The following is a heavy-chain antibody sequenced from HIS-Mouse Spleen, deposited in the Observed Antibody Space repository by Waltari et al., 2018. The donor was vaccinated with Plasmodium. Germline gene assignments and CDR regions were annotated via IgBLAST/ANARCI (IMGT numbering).Heavy chain of an antibody. D-gene: IGHD6-13*01. CDR2: INPNSGGT. V-gene: IGHV1-2*02. J-gene: IGHJ4*02. CDR1: VYTFPGYY. CDR3: ARDLAAAGHFDY. Sequence: QVQLVQSGAEVKKHGASVKVSCKASVYTFPGYYMHWVRPAPGQELEWMGWINPNSGGTNYAQKFQGRVTMTRDTSISTAYMELSRLRSDDTAVYYCARDLAAAGHFDYWGQGTLVTVSS.